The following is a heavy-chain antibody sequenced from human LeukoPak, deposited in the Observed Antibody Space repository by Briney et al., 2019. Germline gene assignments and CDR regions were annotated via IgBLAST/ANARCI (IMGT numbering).Heavy chain of an antibody. J-gene: IGHJ4*02. V-gene: IGHV3-7*01. CDR2: INQDGTEK. D-gene: IGHD5-18*01. Sequence: GGSLRLSCSASGFTFSGFWMSWVRQAPGKGLEWVANINQDGTEKHYVGSVKGRFTISRDNAKNSLYLQMNSLRAEDTAVYYCASVGNTAGDDYWGQGTLVTVSS. CDR3: ASVGNTAGDDY. CDR1: GFTFSGFW.